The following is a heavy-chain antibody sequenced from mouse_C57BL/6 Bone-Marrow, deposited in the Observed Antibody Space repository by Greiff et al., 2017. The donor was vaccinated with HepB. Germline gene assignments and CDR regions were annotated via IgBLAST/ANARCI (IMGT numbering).Heavy chain of an antibody. J-gene: IGHJ2*01. CDR3: ARYHYYDYDEVAFDY. V-gene: IGHV3-6*01. Sequence: ESGPGLVKPSQSLSLTCSVTGYSITSGYYWNWIRQFPGNKLEWMGYISYDGSNNYNPSLKNRISITRDTSKNQFFLKLNSVTTEDTATYYCARYHYYDYDEVAFDYWGQGTTLTVSS. CDR2: ISYDGSN. CDR1: GYSITSGYY. D-gene: IGHD2-4*01.